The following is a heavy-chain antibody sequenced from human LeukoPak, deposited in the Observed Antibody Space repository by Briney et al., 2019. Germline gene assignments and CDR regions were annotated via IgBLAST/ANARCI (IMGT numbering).Heavy chain of an antibody. J-gene: IGHJ4*02. D-gene: IGHD6-25*01. V-gene: IGHV3-7*01. CDR2: IKPDGTTK. CDR3: TTVSGTSGGASHF. Sequence: GGSLRLSCAASGFPFSSYSMTWVRQAPGKGLEWVANIKPDGTTKFYVDSVKGRFTISRDNAENSLYLQMSSLRAEDTATYYCTTVSGTSGGASHFWGQGTLVTVSS. CDR1: GFPFSSYS.